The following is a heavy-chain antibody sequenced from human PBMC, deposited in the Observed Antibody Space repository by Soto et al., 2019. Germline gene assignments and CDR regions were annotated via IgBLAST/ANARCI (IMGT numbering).Heavy chain of an antibody. J-gene: IGHJ1*01. Sequence: PGGSLRLSCAASGFTFSGFAMSWVRKAPGKGLEWVSTFTAAGRNTFYADSVKGRFTISRDNSKGTLYLHVNSLRVDDTAVYYFAKMGGGTLTKLFHVWGHGTLVTVSS. CDR2: FTAAGRNT. CDR1: GFTFSGFA. CDR3: AKMGGGTLTKLFHV. D-gene: IGHD6-6*01. V-gene: IGHV3-23*01.